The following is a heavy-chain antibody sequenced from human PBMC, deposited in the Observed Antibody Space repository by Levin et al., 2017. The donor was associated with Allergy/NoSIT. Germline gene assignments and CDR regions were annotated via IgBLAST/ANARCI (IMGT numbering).Heavy chain of an antibody. CDR1: GGSISSYY. J-gene: IGHJ1*01. Sequence: SETLSLTCTVSGGSISSYYWSWIRQPPGKGLEWIGYIYYSGSTNYNPSLKSRVTISVDTSKNQFSLKLSSVTAADTAVYYCARGDYAEYFQHWGQGTLVTVSS. CDR3: ARGDYAEYFQH. CDR2: IYYSGST. V-gene: IGHV4-59*01. D-gene: IGHD4-11*01.